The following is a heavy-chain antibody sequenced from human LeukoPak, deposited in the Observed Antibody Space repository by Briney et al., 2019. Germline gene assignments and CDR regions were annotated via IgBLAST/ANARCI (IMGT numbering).Heavy chain of an antibody. J-gene: IGHJ4*02. D-gene: IGHD7-27*01. Sequence: GGSLRLSCAASGFTFSSYAMHWVRQAPGKGLEWVSSISSSSSYIYYADSVKGRFTISRDNAKNSLYLQMNSLRAEDTAVYYCARDMTGEGADFDYWGQGTLVTVSS. CDR1: GFTFSSYA. CDR3: ARDMTGEGADFDY. CDR2: ISSSSSYI. V-gene: IGHV3-21*01.